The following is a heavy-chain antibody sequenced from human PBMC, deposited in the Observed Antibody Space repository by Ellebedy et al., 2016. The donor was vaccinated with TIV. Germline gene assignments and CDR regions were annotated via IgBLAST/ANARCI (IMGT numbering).Heavy chain of an antibody. J-gene: IGHJ3*02. CDR3: ARDQSRGSAFEI. Sequence: SETLSLTXNVSGGSINSPGSYWSWIRQQPGKGLEWLGYSYYTGTTYYTPSLKSRVTISIDTSKNQLSLSLSSVTAADTALYYCARDQSRGSAFEIWGQGTLVTVSS. V-gene: IGHV4-31*03. D-gene: IGHD2-2*01. CDR2: SYYTGTT. CDR1: GGSINSPGSY.